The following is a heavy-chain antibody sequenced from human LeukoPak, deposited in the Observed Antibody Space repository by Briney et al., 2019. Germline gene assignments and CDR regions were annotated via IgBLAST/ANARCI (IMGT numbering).Heavy chain of an antibody. CDR2: IRSKDNDGTT. V-gene: IGHV3-49*04. Sequence: GGSLRLSCTASGFTFGDYAISWVRQAPAKGLEWLGFIRSKDNDGTTDYAASVKGIIIISRDDSKSVAYLDMHDLKIEDTAVYYGTRARGGVGYIARGRDVWGKGTTVTISS. CDR3: TRARGGVGYIARGRDV. J-gene: IGHJ6*04. D-gene: IGHD5-18*01. CDR1: GFTFGDYA.